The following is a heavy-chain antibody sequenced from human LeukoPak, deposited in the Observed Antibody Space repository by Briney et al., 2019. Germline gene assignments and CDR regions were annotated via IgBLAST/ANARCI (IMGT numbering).Heavy chain of an antibody. V-gene: IGHV3-53*01. J-gene: IGHJ4*02. D-gene: IGHD6-13*01. Sequence: GGSLRLSCAASGFIVSGKYMSWVRQAPGKGLEWVSGIHTSDNTFYADSVKGRFSISRDTSKNTLNLQMNTLRAEDTAVYYCATRIGAGGLFYLDYWGQGTLVTVSS. CDR3: ATRIGAGGLFYLDY. CDR1: GFIVSGKY. CDR2: IHTSDNT.